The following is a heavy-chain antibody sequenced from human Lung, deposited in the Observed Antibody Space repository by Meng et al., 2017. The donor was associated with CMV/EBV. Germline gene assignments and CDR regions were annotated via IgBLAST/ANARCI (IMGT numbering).Heavy chain of an antibody. CDR2: INPNTGDT. V-gene: IGHV1-2*02. J-gene: IGHJ6*02. CDR1: GYTFTGYN. CDR3: ARLFHTSLGTNYYYGMDV. D-gene: IGHD3-10*01. Sequence: SXXVSXXASGYTFTGYNIHWVRQAPGQGLEWMGWINPNTGDTKYAQKFQGRVTLTRDTSISTAYMELSRLKSDDTAVFFCARLFHTSLGTNYYYGMDVLGQGXTVTVSS.